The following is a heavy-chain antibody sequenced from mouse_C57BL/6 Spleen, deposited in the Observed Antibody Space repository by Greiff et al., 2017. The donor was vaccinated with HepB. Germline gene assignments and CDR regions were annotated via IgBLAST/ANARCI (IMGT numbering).Heavy chain of an antibody. D-gene: IGHD3-1*01. CDR2: IDPSDSYT. J-gene: IGHJ4*01. V-gene: IGHV1-50*01. CDR1: GYTFTSYW. CDR3: ARGGSGDAMDY. Sequence: QLQQPGAELVKPGASVKLSCKASGYTFTSYWMQWVKQRPGQGLEWIGEIDPSDSYTNYNQKFKGKATLTVDTSSSTAYMQLSSLTSEDSAVYYCARGGSGDAMDYWGQGTSVTVSS.